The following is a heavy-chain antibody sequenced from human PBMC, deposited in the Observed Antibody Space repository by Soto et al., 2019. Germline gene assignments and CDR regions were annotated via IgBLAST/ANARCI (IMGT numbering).Heavy chain of an antibody. CDR3: VRTSLVVAAATREDY. J-gene: IGHJ4*02. D-gene: IGHD2-15*01. Sequence: EVQLVESGGGLVQPGGSLRLSCAASGFTFISYWMHWVRQAPGKGRVWVSRINSVGSSTSYEDSVKGRFTISRDNAKNTLYLQMNSLRAEDTAVYYCVRTSLVVAAATREDYWGQGTLVTVSS. V-gene: IGHV3-74*01. CDR1: GFTFISYW. CDR2: INSVGSST.